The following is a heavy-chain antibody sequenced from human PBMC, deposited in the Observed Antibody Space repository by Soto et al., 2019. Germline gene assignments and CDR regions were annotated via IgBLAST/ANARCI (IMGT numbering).Heavy chain of an antibody. V-gene: IGHV4-30-4*08. J-gene: IGHJ4*02. Sequence: PSETLSLTCTVSGGSISSGGYYWIWIRQHPGKGLEWIGYIYYTGSTYYNPSLKSRLTISVDTSKNQFSLKLTSVTAADTAVYFCARYQKGPFDYWGQGTLVTVSS. CDR2: IYYTGST. D-gene: IGHD2-2*01. CDR1: GGSISSGGYY. CDR3: ARYQKGPFDY.